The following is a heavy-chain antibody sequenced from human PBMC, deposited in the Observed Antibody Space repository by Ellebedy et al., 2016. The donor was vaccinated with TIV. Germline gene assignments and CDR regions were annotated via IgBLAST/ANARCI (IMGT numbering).Heavy chain of an antibody. CDR3: ATDGIRFLEWVYKYGLDV. CDR1: GGTFNNSA. Sequence: AASVKVSCKASGGTFNNSAISWVRQAPGQGLDWMGRIIPILGIATHAQVFQGRVTITANRSTSPVFMQLRSLTSEDTAVYYCATDGIRFLEWVYKYGLDVWGQGTTVTVSS. D-gene: IGHD3-3*01. V-gene: IGHV1-69*04. CDR2: IIPILGIA. J-gene: IGHJ6*02.